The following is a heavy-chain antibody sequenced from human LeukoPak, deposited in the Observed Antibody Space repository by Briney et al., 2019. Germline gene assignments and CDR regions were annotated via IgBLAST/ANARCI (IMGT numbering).Heavy chain of an antibody. Sequence: SETLSLTCTVSGGSISRSYWGWIRPPPEKGLEWIGYIYYSGSTNYNPSLKSRVTILIDTSKNQFSLKLGSVTPADTAVYYCARVLEGLTSFDYWGQGTLVTVSS. D-gene: IGHD3/OR15-3a*01. CDR1: GGSISRSY. V-gene: IGHV4-59*01. J-gene: IGHJ4*02. CDR3: ARVLEGLTSFDY. CDR2: IYYSGST.